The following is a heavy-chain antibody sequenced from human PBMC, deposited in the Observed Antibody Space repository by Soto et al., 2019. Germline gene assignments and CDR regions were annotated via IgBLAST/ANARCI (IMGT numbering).Heavy chain of an antibody. Sequence: SVKVSCKASGGTFSSYAISWVRQAPGQGLEWMGGIIPIFGTANYAQKFQGRVTITADESTSTAYMELSSLRSEDTAVYYCARQWSCSSTSCHLYYYYYYGMDVWGQGTTVTVSS. V-gene: IGHV1-69*13. CDR3: ARQWSCSSTSCHLYYYYYYGMDV. CDR1: GGTFSSYA. J-gene: IGHJ6*02. CDR2: IIPIFGTA. D-gene: IGHD2-2*01.